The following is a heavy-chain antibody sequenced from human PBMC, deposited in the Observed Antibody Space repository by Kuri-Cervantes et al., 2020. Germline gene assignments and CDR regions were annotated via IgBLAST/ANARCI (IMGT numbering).Heavy chain of an antibody. CDR2: IWYDGSNK. Sequence: LSLTCAASGFTFSSYGMHWVRQAPGKGLEWVAVIWYDGSNKYYADSVKGRFTISRDNSKNTLYLQMNSLRAEDTAVYYCAKDKSGSYDGARTFDYWGQGTLVTVSS. CDR3: AKDKSGSYDGARTFDY. J-gene: IGHJ4*02. D-gene: IGHD1-26*01. CDR1: GFTFSSYG. V-gene: IGHV3-30*18.